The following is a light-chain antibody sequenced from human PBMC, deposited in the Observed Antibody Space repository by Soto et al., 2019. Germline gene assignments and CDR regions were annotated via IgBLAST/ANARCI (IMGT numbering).Light chain of an antibody. CDR2: GAS. CDR3: QQYNIWPPWT. J-gene: IGKJ1*01. V-gene: IGKV3-15*01. Sequence: IVLTHSPGTLSLSPGERAPLSCRASQSLSTNLAWYQQKPGQAPRLLIYGASTRATGIPARFSGSGSGTEFTLTISSLQSEDFAIYYCQQYNIWPPWTFGQGTKVDIK. CDR1: QSLSTN.